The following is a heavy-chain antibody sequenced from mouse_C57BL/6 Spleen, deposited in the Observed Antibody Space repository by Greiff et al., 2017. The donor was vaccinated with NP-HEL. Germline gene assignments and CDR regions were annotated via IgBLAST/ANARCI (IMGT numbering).Heavy chain of an antibody. CDR2: IDPSDSYT. CDR1: GYTFTSYW. J-gene: IGHJ2*01. D-gene: IGHD2-2*01. Sequence: QVQLQQPGAELVMPGASVKLSCKASGYTFTSYWMHWVKQRPGQGLEWIGEIDPSDSYTNYNQKFKGKSTLTVDKSSSTAYMQLSSLTSEDSAVYYCAIPSMVTTLFDYWGQGTTLTVSS. CDR3: AIPSMVTTLFDY. V-gene: IGHV1-69*01.